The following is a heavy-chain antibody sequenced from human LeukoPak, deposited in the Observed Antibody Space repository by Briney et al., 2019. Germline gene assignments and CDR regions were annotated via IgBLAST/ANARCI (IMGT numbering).Heavy chain of an antibody. V-gene: IGHV1-3*01. D-gene: IGHD6-13*01. CDR1: GYTFTSYS. CDR2: INAGNGNT. J-gene: IGHJ4*01. CDR3: AREHSTSWSGFDY. Sequence: ASVKVSCKASGYTFTSYSLHWVRQAPGQRLEWMGWINAGNGNTRYSPKFQGRATFTRDTSASTAYMELSSLRSEDTAVYYCAREHSTSWSGFDYWGQGTLVTVSS.